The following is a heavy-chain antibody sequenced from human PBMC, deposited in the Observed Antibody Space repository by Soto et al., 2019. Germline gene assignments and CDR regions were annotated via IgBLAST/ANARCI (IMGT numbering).Heavy chain of an antibody. Sequence: QVQLVQSGAEVKKPGASVKVSCKAYGYTFTSYGISWVRQAPGQGLDWMGWISAYNGNTNYAQKLQGRVNKTTGTFSITAYMELRSLLSYDTAVYYCARVPWIPLWLGSGAFDIWGQGTMVTFSS. CDR3: ARVPWIPLWLGSGAFDI. J-gene: IGHJ3*02. D-gene: IGHD5-18*01. CDR1: GYTFTSYG. CDR2: ISAYNGNT. V-gene: IGHV1-18*01.